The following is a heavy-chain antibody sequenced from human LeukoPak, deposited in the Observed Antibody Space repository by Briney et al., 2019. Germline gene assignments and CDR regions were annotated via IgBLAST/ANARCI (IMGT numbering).Heavy chain of an antibody. CDR1: CYTFTSYD. Sequence: SVQVSCQASCYTFTSYDINRVRQATGQGLEWMVWMNPNSSNRGYAQKFQGRVIMTMNTYISTAYMELSSLRSEDTAVYYCARGPYYDFWSGYSSYYYYYMDVWGKGTTVTVSS. CDR2: MNPNSSNR. D-gene: IGHD3-3*01. J-gene: IGHJ6*03. CDR3: ARGPYYDFWSGYSSYYYYYMDV. V-gene: IGHV1-8*01.